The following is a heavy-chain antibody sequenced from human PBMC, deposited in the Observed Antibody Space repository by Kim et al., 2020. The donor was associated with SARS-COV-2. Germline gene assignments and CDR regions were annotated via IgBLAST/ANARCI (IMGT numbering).Heavy chain of an antibody. V-gene: IGHV3-30*18. CDR1: GFTFSSYG. CDR3: AKDRGYCSGGSCYGNYYYAMYV. CDR2: ISYDGSNK. J-gene: IGHJ6*02. D-gene: IGHD2-15*01. Sequence: GGSLRLSCAASGFTFSSYGMHWVRQAPGKGLEWVAVISYDGSNKYYADSVKGRFTISRDNSKNTLYLQMNSLRAEDTAVYYCAKDRGYCSGGSCYGNYYYAMYVWGQGTTVTVSS.